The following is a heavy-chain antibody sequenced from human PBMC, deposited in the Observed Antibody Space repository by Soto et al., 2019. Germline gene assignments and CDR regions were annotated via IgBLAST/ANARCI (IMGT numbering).Heavy chain of an antibody. CDR1: GFTFSSYG. J-gene: IGHJ4*02. D-gene: IGHD2-2*01. CDR2: IWYDGSNK. CDR3: VRYWSTTLCNGLATRNFDY. Sequence: PVGSLRLSCAASGFTFSSYGMRWVRQAPGKGLEWVAVIWYDGSNKYYADSVKGRFTISRDNSKNTLYLQMNSLRDEDTALYYCVRYWSTTLCNGLATRNFDYWGPGTQVTVSS. V-gene: IGHV3-33*01.